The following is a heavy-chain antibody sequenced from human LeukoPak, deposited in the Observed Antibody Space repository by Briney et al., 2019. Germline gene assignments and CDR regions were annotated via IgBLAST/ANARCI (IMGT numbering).Heavy chain of an antibody. J-gene: IGHJ4*02. CDR3: TRLVGAND. V-gene: IGHV3-72*01. CDR1: GXTFXDHA. CDR2: IRNKANSXTX. D-gene: IGHD1-26*01. Sequence: GGSLRXSCAXSGXTFXDHAXDWXXXAXGKGLEWVGRIRNKANSXTXEYAASVQGRXTVSRDDSKNSLYLQMNSMKTEXXXVXYCTRLVGANDWGQGTLVTVSS.